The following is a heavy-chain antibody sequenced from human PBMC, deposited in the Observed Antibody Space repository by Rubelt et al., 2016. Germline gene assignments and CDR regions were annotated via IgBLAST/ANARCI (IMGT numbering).Heavy chain of an antibody. Sequence: QVQLQQWGAGLLKPSETLSLTCAVYGGSFSGYYWSWIRQPPGKGLEWIGYIYYSGSTNYNPSLKSRVTISVDTSKNQFSLKLSSVTAADTAVYYCARRPCSSTSCYGVDVWGQGTTVTVSS. CDR3: ARRPCSSTSCYGVDV. D-gene: IGHD2-2*01. V-gene: IGHV4-34*11. J-gene: IGHJ6*02. CDR2: IYYSGST. CDR1: GGSFSGYY.